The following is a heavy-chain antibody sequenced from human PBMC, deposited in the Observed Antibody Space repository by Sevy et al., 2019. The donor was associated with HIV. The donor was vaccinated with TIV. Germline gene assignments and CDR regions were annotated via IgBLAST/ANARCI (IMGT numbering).Heavy chain of an antibody. J-gene: IGHJ6*02. CDR3: ARDQYYGSGSYYPVYYYYYYGMDV. D-gene: IGHD3-10*01. Sequence: GGSLRLSCAASGFTFSDYEMTWVRQAPGKGLEWISFISRSGSTIYYADSVKGRFTISRDNAKKSLYLQMNSLRAEDTAVYYCARDQYYGSGSYYPVYYYYYYGMDVWGQGTTVTVSS. V-gene: IGHV3-48*03. CDR1: GFTFSDYE. CDR2: ISRSGSTI.